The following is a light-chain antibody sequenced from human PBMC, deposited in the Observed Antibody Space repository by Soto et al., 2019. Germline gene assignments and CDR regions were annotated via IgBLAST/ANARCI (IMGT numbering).Light chain of an antibody. V-gene: IGKV3-15*01. CDR2: GAS. J-gene: IGKJ5*01. CDR1: ESVTPN. CDR3: QQYNDWPPIT. Sequence: EIVLTPSPASLSVSPGERATLSCRASESVTPNLAWYQPKPGQAPRLLIYGASTRANGIPARFSDSASATELTLTINSLHPADFAVYYCQQYNDWPPITFGQGTRLEIK.